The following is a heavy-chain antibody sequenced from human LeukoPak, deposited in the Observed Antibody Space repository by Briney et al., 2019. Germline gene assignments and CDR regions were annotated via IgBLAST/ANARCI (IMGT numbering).Heavy chain of an antibody. CDR2: FYHGGST. Sequence: SETLSLTCTVSGYSISTGYYWDWIRQPPGKGLEWIGTFYHGGSTYYNPSLKSRVTISVDTSKNQFSLNLTSVTAVDTAVYYCAREDGSGSYDYWGQGTLVTVSS. CDR1: GYSISTGYY. CDR3: AREDGSGSYDY. D-gene: IGHD3-10*01. V-gene: IGHV4-38-2*02. J-gene: IGHJ4*02.